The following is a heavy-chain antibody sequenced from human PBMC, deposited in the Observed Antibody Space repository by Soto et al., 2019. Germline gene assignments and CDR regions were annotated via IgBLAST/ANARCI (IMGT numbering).Heavy chain of an antibody. D-gene: IGHD3-10*01. CDR1: GGSISSSSYY. V-gene: IGHV4-39*01. CDR3: ARNNRRITMVRGVTYYYMDV. J-gene: IGHJ6*03. Sequence: QLQLQESGPGLVKPSETLSLTCTVSGGSISSSSYYWGWIRQPPGKGLEWIGSIYYSGSTYYNPSLNSRVTISVDTSKNQSSLKLSSVTAADTAVYYCARNNRRITMVRGVTYYYMDVWGKGTMVTVSS. CDR2: IYYSGST.